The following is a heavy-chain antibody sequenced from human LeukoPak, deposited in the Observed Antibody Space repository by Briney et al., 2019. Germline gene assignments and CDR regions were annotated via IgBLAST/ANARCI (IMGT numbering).Heavy chain of an antibody. D-gene: IGHD3-22*01. J-gene: IGHJ3*02. CDR3: AKVGDSSAAFDI. V-gene: IGHV3-21*04. CDR1: GFTVSSNS. CDR2: ITSYRSFI. Sequence: RPGGSLRLSCTVSGFTVSSNSMSWVRQAPGKGLEWISSITSYRSFIYYADSLKGRFTISRDNAKNSLYLQMNSLRAEDTAVYYCAKVGDSSAAFDIWGQGTMVTVSS.